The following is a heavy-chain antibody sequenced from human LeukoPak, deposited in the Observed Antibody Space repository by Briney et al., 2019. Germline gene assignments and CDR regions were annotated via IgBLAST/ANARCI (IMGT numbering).Heavy chain of an antibody. Sequence: SVKVSCKASGGTFSSYAISWVRQAPGQGLEWMGGIIPIFGTANYAQKFQGRVTITADKSTSTAYMELSSLRSEDTAVYYCAKSRELSLYYFDYGGQGTLVTVSS. V-gene: IGHV1-69*06. J-gene: IGHJ4*02. CDR3: AKSRELSLYYFDY. CDR2: IIPIFGTA. D-gene: IGHD3-16*02. CDR1: GGTFSSYA.